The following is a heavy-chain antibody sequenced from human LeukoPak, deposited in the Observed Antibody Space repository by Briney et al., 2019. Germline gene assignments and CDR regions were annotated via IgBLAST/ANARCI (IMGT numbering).Heavy chain of an antibody. CDR3: AKARYYYDTSDYYHHYFDY. CDR2: IYTSGST. Sequence: PSETLSLTCSVSGGSLSSHYWSWLRQPAGKGLEWIGRIYTSGSTNYNPSLKSRVTMSVDPSKNQFSLRLSSVPAADTAVYYCAKARYYYDTSDYYHHYFDYWGQGTLVTVSS. D-gene: IGHD3-22*01. CDR1: GGSLSSHY. J-gene: IGHJ4*02. V-gene: IGHV4-4*07.